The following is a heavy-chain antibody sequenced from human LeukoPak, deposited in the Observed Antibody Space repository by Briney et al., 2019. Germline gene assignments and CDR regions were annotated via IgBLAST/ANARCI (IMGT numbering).Heavy chain of an antibody. CDR3: AKDFSVVLRYFDWLFGELDY. CDR2: ISYDGSNK. Sequence: GGSLRLSCAASGFTFSSYWMSWVRQAPGKGLEWVAVISYDGSNKYYADSVKGRFTISRDNSKNTLYLQMNSLRAEDTAVYYCAKDFSVVLRYFDWLFGELDYWGQGTLVTVSS. CDR1: GFTFSSYW. D-gene: IGHD3-9*01. V-gene: IGHV3-30*18. J-gene: IGHJ4*02.